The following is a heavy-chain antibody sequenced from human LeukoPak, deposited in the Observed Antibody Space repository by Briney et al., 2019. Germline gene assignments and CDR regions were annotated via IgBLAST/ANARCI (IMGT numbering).Heavy chain of an antibody. CDR2: IYYSGST. D-gene: IGHD2-2*01. Sequence: LRLSCAASGFTFSRYAMSWARQHPGKGLEWIGYIYYSGSTYYNPSLKSRVTISVDTSKNQFSLKLSSVTAADTAVYYCARSYCSSTSCYGGYYYYGMDVWGQGTTVTVSS. J-gene: IGHJ6*02. V-gene: IGHV4-31*02. CDR3: ARSYCSSTSCYGGYYYYGMDV. CDR1: GFTFSRYA.